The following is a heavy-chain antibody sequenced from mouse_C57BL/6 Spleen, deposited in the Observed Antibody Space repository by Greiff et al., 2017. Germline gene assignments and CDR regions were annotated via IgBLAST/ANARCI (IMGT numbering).Heavy chain of an antibody. V-gene: IGHV1-72*01. Sequence: QVQLQQPGAELVKPGASVKLSCTASGYTFTSYWMHWVKQRPGRGLEWIGRIDPNSGGTKYNEKFKSQATLTVDKPSSTAYMQLSSLTSEDSAVYYCARERAGDYCDYWGQGTTLTVSS. D-gene: IGHD3-1*01. CDR2: IDPNSGGT. CDR3: ARERAGDYCDY. CDR1: GYTFTSYW. J-gene: IGHJ2*01.